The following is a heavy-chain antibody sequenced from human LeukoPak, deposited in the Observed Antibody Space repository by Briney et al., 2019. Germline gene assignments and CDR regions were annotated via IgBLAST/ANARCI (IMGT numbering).Heavy chain of an antibody. D-gene: IGHD4-23*01. CDR3: ARVGVDYSGNIIKYFFDY. Sequence: SQTLSLTCAISGDSVSSNSAAWNWVRQSPSRGLEWLGRTYYRSKWYNDYAVSVKSRITINPDTSKNQFSLKLSPVMAADTAVYYCARVGVDYSGNIIKYFFDYWGQGTLVTVSS. V-gene: IGHV6-1*01. CDR1: GDSVSSNSAA. J-gene: IGHJ4*02. CDR2: TYYRSKWYN.